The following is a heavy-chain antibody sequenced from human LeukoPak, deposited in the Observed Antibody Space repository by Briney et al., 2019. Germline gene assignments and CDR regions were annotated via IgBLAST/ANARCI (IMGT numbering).Heavy chain of an antibody. CDR3: ARGRQNVDYFDH. D-gene: IGHD1-1*01. CDR1: GDSIIAYY. CDR2: VFASGGA. J-gene: IGHJ4*02. V-gene: IGHV4-4*07. Sequence: SETLSLTCTVSGDSIIAYYWSWIRQAAGKGLDYIGRVFASGGANYSPSHENRVTMSVDTSKNQFSLRLRSVTAADTAMYYCARGRQNVDYFDHWGQGILVTVSS.